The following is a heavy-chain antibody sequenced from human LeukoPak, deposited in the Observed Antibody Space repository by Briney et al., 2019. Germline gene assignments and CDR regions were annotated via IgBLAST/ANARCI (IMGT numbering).Heavy chain of an antibody. CDR1: GFTFDDYG. J-gene: IGHJ3*02. D-gene: IGHD3-10*01. CDR2: INGNGGST. V-gene: IGHV3-20*01. CDR3: ARNYHGSGSTAFDI. Sequence: GGSLRLSCAASGFTFDDYGMSWVRQAPGEGLEWVSGINGNGGSTGYGDSMKGRFTISRDNAKNSLYLQMNSLRVEDTALYHCARNYHGSGSTAFDIWGQGTMVTVSS.